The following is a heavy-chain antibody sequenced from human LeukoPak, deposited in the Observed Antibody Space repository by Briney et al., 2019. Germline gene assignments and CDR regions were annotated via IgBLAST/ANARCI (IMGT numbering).Heavy chain of an antibody. V-gene: IGHV3-9*01. CDR1: GFTFDDYA. CDR3: AKDSAGTFDY. Sequence: GRSLRLSCAASGFTFDDYAMHWVRQAPGKGLEWVSGISWNSGSIGYADSVKGRFTISRDNAKNSLYLQMNSLRAEDTALYHCAKDSAGTFDYWGQGTLVTVSS. J-gene: IGHJ4*02. CDR2: ISWNSGSI. D-gene: IGHD6-19*01.